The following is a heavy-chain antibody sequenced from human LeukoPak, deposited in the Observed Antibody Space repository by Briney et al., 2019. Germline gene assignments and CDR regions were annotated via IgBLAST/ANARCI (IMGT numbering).Heavy chain of an antibody. J-gene: IGHJ3*02. V-gene: IGHV3-7*01. CDR2: IKRDGSDT. D-gene: IGHD2-8*02. CDR3: ARDSSYCSGGVCFDVFDI. Sequence: GGSLRLSCAASGFTFSSYWMTWVRQTPGRGLEWVANIKRDGSDTHYLDSLKGRFTISRDNAKSSLSLQMNSLRAEDTAVYYCARDSSYCSGGVCFDVFDIWGQGTMVVVSS. CDR1: GFTFSSYW.